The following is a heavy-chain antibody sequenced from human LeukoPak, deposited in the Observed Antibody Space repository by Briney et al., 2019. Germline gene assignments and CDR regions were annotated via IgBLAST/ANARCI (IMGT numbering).Heavy chain of an antibody. J-gene: IGHJ4*02. Sequence: GASVKVSCKASGYTFTSYFMHWVRQAPGQGLEWVGWINPNTGATNYGQKFQGRVIMTRDTSINTAYMELSILRSDDTAFYYCARDYDFWSNYYRAFDYWGQGTLVTVSS. V-gene: IGHV1-2*02. CDR1: GYTFTSYF. CDR3: ARDYDFWSNYYRAFDY. D-gene: IGHD3-3*01. CDR2: INPNTGAT.